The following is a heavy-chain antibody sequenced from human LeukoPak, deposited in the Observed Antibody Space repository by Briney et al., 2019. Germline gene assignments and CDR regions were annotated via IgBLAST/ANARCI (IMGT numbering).Heavy chain of an antibody. D-gene: IGHD2-2*01. CDR1: GGTFSSYA. V-gene: IGHV1-69*13. J-gene: IGHJ5*02. CDR2: IIPIFGTA. CDR3: ARDIWDCSSTSCYNWFDP. Sequence: SVTVSCTASGGTFSSYAISWVRQAPGQGLEWMGGIIPIFGTANYAQKFQGRVTITADESTSTAYMELSSLRSEDTAVYYCARDIWDCSSTSCYNWFDPWGQGTLVTVSS.